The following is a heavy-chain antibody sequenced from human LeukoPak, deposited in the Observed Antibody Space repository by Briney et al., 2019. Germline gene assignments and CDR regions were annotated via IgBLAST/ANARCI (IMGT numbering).Heavy chain of an antibody. CDR1: GFSFANSV. CDR3: AIREPIGY. CDR2: ISGSGDRT. D-gene: IGHD6-13*01. J-gene: IGHJ4*02. Sequence: QAGGSLRLSCAASGFSFANSVISWIRQAPGKGPEWVSAISGSGDRTDYADSVRGRFTISRDNSKSTLYLQMDSLRVEDTAIYYCAIREPIGYWGQGALVTVSS. V-gene: IGHV3-23*01.